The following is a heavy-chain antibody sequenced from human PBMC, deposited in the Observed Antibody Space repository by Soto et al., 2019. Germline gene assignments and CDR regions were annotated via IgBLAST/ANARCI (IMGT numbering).Heavy chain of an antibody. V-gene: IGHV3-33*01. Sequence: PGGSLRLSCAASGFTFSSYGMHWVRQAPGKGLEWVAVIWYDGSNKYYADSVKGRFTISRDNSKNTLYLQMNSLRAEDTAVYYCARDLGSAPYGMDVWGQGTTVTVS. CDR1: GFTFSSYG. J-gene: IGHJ6*02. CDR2: IWYDGSNK. D-gene: IGHD3-10*01. CDR3: ARDLGSAPYGMDV.